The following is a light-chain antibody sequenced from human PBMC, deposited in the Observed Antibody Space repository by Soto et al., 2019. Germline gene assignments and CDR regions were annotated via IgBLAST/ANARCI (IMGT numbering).Light chain of an antibody. V-gene: IGKV1-5*03. CDR1: QTISSC. Sequence: DIQMTQSPSTLSGSVGDRVTITCRASQTISSCLAWYQQKPGKAPKLLIYKASTLKSGVPSRFSGSASGTEFPLTISSLQRNYFATYYCQHYNSYSEAYGQGTKVELK. CDR2: KAS. J-gene: IGKJ1*01. CDR3: QHYNSYSEA.